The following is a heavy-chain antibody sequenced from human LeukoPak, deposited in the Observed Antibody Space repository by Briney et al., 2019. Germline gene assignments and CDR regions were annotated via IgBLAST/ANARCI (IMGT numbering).Heavy chain of an antibody. CDR2: IKQDGSEK. J-gene: IGHJ5*02. CDR3: ARVYSSSWYDWFDP. V-gene: IGHV3-7*01. D-gene: IGHD6-13*01. CDR1: GFTFSSYW. Sequence: GGSLRLSCAASGFTFSSYWMSWVRQAPGKGLEWVANIKQDGSEKYYVDSVKGRFTISRDNAKNSLYLQMNSLRAEDTAVYYCARVYSSSWYDWFDPWGQGTLVTVSS.